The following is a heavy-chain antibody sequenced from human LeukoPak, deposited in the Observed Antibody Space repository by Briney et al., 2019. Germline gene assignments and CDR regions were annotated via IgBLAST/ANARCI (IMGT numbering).Heavy chain of an antibody. V-gene: IGHV5-51*01. CDR3: GRRDYYYYYMDV. CDR2: IYPGDSDT. CDR1: GSIFTSYW. Sequence: GESLKIYCKGPGSIFTSYWIGWVRPLPGKGLEWMGIIYPGDSDTRYSPSFQGQVTISADKSISTAYLQWSSLKALDTAVYDCGRRDYYYYYMDVWGKGTTVTVSS. J-gene: IGHJ6*03.